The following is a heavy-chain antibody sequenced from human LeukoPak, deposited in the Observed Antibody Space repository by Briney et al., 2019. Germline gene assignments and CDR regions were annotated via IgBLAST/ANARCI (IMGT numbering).Heavy chain of an antibody. V-gene: IGHV4-4*02. CDR1: GGSINSDYW. CDR2: ISHTGSV. CDR3: ARHDDFLSPYDY. Sequence: PSETLSLTCAASGGSINSDYWWTWVRQSPGKGLEWIGEISHTGSVNYNLSLESRVTISTDKSKNQFSLMLRSVAAADTAVYYCARHDDFLSPYDYWGQGVLVTVSS. J-gene: IGHJ4*02. D-gene: IGHD3-3*01.